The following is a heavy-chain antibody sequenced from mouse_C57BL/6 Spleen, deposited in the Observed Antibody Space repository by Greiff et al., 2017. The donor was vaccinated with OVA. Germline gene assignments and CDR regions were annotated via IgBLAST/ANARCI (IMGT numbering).Heavy chain of an antibody. CDR2: IHPNSGST. CDR1: GYTFTSYW. J-gene: IGHJ4*01. Sequence: VQLQQPGAELVKPGASVKLSCKASGYTFTSYWMHWVKQRPGQGLEWIGMIHPNSGSTNYNEKFKSKATLTVDKSSSTAYMQLSSLTSEDSAVYYCARARSYYEEDAMDYWGQGTSVTVSS. D-gene: IGHD1-1*01. V-gene: IGHV1-64*01. CDR3: ARARSYYEEDAMDY.